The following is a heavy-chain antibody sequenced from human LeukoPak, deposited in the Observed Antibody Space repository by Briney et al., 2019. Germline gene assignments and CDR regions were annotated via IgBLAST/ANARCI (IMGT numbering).Heavy chain of an antibody. J-gene: IGHJ4*02. CDR1: GYTFTSYG. D-gene: IGHD2-21*02. Sequence: ASVKVSCKASGYTFTSYGISWVRQAPGQGLEWMGWISAYNGNTNYAQKLQGRVTMTTDTSTSTAYMELRSLRSDDTAVYYCARVYIPPIVVVTAMPTYLDYWGQGTLVTVSS. CDR3: ARVYIPPIVVVTAMPTYLDY. CDR2: ISAYNGNT. V-gene: IGHV1-18*01.